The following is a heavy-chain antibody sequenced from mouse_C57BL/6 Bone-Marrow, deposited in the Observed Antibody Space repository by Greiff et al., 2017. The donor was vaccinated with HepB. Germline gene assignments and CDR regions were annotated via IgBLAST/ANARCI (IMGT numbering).Heavy chain of an antibody. Sequence: EVQLQQSGPVLVKPGASVKMSCKASGYTFTDYYMNWVKQSHGKSLEWIGVINPYNGGTSYNQKFKGKATLTVDKSSSTAYMELNSLTSEDSAVYYCARGGNYYGSSYDYYAMDYWGQGTSVTVSS. D-gene: IGHD1-1*01. V-gene: IGHV1-19*01. CDR1: GYTFTDYY. CDR2: INPYNGGT. CDR3: ARGGNYYGSSYDYYAMDY. J-gene: IGHJ4*01.